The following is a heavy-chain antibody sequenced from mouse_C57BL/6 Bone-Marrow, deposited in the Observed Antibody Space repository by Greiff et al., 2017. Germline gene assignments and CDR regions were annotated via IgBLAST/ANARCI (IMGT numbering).Heavy chain of an antibody. D-gene: IGHD2-12*01. CDR2: IYPSDGST. CDR3: ARDVTGAFDY. V-gene: IGHV1-85*01. CDR1: GYTFTSYD. Sequence: QVQLQQSGPELVKPGASVKLSCKASGYTFTSYDINWVKQRPGQGLEWIGWIYPSDGSTRYNEKFKGKATLTVDTASSTAYMELHSLTSEDSAVYFCARDVTGAFDYWGQGTTLTVSS. J-gene: IGHJ2*01.